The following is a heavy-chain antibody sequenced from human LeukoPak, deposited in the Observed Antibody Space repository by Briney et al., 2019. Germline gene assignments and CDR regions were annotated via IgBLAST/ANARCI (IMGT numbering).Heavy chain of an antibody. V-gene: IGHV3-7*01. CDR2: IRQDGNEI. CDR3: TKEDFDY. Sequence: PGGSLRLSCAASGFTFSNYWMRRVRQAPGKGLEWVAAIRQDGNEIYYADSVKARFTISRDNTKKSLYLQMNSLRAEDTAVYYCTKEDFDYWGQGSLVTVSS. J-gene: IGHJ4*02. CDR1: GFTFSNYW.